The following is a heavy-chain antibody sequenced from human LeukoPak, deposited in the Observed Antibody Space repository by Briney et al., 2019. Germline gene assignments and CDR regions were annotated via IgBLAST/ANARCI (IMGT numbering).Heavy chain of an antibody. CDR1: GFNFNNYG. Sequence: PGGSLRPSCVASGFNFNNYGMHWVRQAPGKGLEWVAVISDDGNNKDYADSVKGRFTISRDSSKKTLFLQMNSLRAEDTAVYYCAKDLYFSASYYNVYFDYWGQGTLVTLSS. CDR2: ISDDGNNK. D-gene: IGHD3-10*01. CDR3: AKDLYFSASYYNVYFDY. V-gene: IGHV3-30*18. J-gene: IGHJ4*02.